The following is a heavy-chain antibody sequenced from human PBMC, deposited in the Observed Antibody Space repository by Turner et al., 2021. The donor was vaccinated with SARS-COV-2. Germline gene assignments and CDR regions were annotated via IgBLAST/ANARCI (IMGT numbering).Heavy chain of an antibody. V-gene: IGHV3-11*06. J-gene: IGHJ4*02. Sequence: QVQLVGSREGFVNPGGSLRLSCASSGFTFSDHYMSLLRQALGKGLEYISYISGTSSDTNHADSVKGRFAIFRDNAKKSLYLQMNNLGVEDTAVYYCARGARALDSWGQGTLVTVSS. D-gene: IGHD6-6*01. CDR3: ARGARALDS. CDR1: GFTFSDHY. CDR2: ISGTSSDT.